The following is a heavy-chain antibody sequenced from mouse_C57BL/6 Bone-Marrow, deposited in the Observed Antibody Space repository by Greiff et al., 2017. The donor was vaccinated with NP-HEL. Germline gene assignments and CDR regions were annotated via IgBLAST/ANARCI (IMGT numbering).Heavy chain of an antibody. CDR1: GYTFTEYT. V-gene: IGHV1-62-2*01. J-gene: IGHJ4*01. CDR2: FYPGSGSI. D-gene: IGHD2-4*01. Sequence: QVQLQQSGAELVKPGASVKLSCKASGYTFTEYTIHWVKQRSGQGLEWIGWFYPGSGSIKYNEKFKDKATLTADQYSSTVYMELSSLTSEDSAVYFCARHGNSLDDYLYYYAMDYWGQGTSVTVSS. CDR3: ARHGNSLDDYLYYYAMDY.